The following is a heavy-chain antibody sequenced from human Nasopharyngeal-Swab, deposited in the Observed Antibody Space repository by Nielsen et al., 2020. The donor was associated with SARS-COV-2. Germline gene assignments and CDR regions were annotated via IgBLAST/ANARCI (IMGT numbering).Heavy chain of an antibody. CDR3: VKRGIAAVGGMDV. D-gene: IGHD6-13*01. V-gene: IGHV3-23*01. CDR2: ISGSGGST. J-gene: IGHJ6*02. Sequence: GESLKISCAASGFTFSSYAMSWVRQAPGKGLEWVSAISGSGGSTYYADSVKGRFTISRDNSKNTLYLQMNSLRAEDTAVYYCVKRGIAAVGGMDVWGQGTTVTVSS. CDR1: GFTFSSYA.